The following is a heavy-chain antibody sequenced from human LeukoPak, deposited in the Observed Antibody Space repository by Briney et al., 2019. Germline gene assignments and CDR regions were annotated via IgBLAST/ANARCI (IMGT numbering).Heavy chain of an antibody. D-gene: IGHD4-23*01. CDR3: ARSAVTTVGNLDY. CDR2: IYYSGST. CDR1: GGSISSYY. J-gene: IGHJ4*02. V-gene: IGHV4-59*01. Sequence: SETLSLTCTVSGGSISSYYWSWIRQPPGKGLEWIGYIYYSGSTNYNPSLKSRVTISVDTSKNQFSLKLSSVTAADTAVYYCARSAVTTVGNLDYWGQGTLVTVSS.